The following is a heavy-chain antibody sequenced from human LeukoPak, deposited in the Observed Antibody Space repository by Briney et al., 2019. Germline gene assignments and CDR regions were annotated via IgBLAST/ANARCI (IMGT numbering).Heavy chain of an antibody. J-gene: IGHJ4*02. Sequence: GGSLRLSCAASGFTFNKYWMSWVRQAPGRGLGWVANINKDGSETYYADSVKGRFTMSRDNSKSTLSLQMNSLRAEDTAIYYCATYRQVLLPFESWGQGTLVTVSS. CDR2: INKDGSET. CDR3: ATYRQVLLPFES. V-gene: IGHV3-7*03. CDR1: GFTFNKYW. D-gene: IGHD2-8*02.